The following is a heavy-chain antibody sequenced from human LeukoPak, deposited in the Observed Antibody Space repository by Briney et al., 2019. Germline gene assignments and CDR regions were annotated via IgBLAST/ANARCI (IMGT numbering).Heavy chain of an antibody. V-gene: IGHV3-21*01. Sequence: GGSLRLSCAASGFTFSSYSMNWVRQAPGKGLKWVSSISSSSSYIYYADSVKGRFTISRDNAKNSLYLQMNSLRAEDTAVYYCARVVSSGWYRLYYYYYGMDVWGQGTTVTVSS. J-gene: IGHJ6*02. CDR3: ARVVSSGWYRLYYYYYGMDV. D-gene: IGHD6-19*01. CDR2: ISSSSSYI. CDR1: GFTFSSYS.